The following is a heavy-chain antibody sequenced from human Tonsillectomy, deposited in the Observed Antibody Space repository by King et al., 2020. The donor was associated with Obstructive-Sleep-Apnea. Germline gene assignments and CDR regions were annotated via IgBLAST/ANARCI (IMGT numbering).Heavy chain of an antibody. D-gene: IGHD3-9*01. Sequence: VQLQQWGAGLLKPSETLSLTCAVYGGSFSGFYWSLIRQPPGKGLGWIGEISHSGSSNYNPSLKGRVTISVDTSKNQFSLKLSSVTAADTAVYYCARIADILTGYYLDYWGQGTLVTVSS. V-gene: IGHV4-34*01. J-gene: IGHJ4*02. CDR1: GGSFSGFY. CDR3: ARIADILTGYYLDY. CDR2: ISHSGSS.